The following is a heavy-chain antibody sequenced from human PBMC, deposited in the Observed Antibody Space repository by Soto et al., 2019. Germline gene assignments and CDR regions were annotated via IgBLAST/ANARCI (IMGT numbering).Heavy chain of an antibody. CDR2: IIPILGIA. V-gene: IGHV1-69*04. D-gene: IGHD3-16*01. CDR3: ARDSPGLGNDY. Sequence: ASVKVSCKASGGTFSSYTISWVRQAPGQGLEWMGRIIPILGIANYAQKFQGRVTITADKSTSTAYMELSSLRSEDTAVYYCARDSPGLGNDYWGQGTLVTVSS. J-gene: IGHJ4*02. CDR1: GGTFSSYT.